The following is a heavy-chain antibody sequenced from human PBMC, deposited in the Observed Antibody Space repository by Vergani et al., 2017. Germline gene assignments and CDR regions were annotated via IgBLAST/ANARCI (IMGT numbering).Heavy chain of an antibody. J-gene: IGHJ5*02. CDR3: ARAPGLRWFGESGGGWFDP. D-gene: IGHD3-10*01. Sequence: EVQLVESGGGLVKPGGSLRLSCAASGFTFSSYSMNWVRQAPGKGLEWVSSISSSSSYIYYADSVKGRFTISRDNAKNSLYLQMNSLRAEDTAVYYWARAPGLRWFGESGGGWFDPGGQGTLVTVSS. CDR2: ISSSSSYI. CDR1: GFTFSSYS. V-gene: IGHV3-21*01.